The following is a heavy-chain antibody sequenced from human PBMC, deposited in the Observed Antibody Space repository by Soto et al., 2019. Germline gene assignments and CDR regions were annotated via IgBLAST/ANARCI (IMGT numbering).Heavy chain of an antibody. Sequence: ASVKVSCKASGYTFTSYAMYWVRQAPGQRLEWMGWINAGNGNTYYSEKFEGRVTFTRDTAATTVNMELTSLTSEDSSIYYCGRDQSGIGYYVDWFDPWGQGTLVTVSS. CDR3: GRDQSGIGYYVDWFDP. D-gene: IGHD3-10*02. CDR2: INAGNGNT. CDR1: GYTFTSYA. J-gene: IGHJ5*02. V-gene: IGHV1-3*01.